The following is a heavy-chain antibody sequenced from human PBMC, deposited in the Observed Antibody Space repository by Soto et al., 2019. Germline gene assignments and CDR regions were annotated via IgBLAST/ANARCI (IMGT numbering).Heavy chain of an antibody. J-gene: IGHJ6*02. D-gene: IGHD5-18*01. V-gene: IGHV3-74*01. CDR1: GFTFSTYW. CDR2: INSDGSSR. CDR3: ARDLQGTAMVKGIVGYYYGMDV. Sequence: EVQLVESGGGLVQPGGSLRLACADSGFTFSTYWMHWVRQAPGKGLVWVSRINSDGSSRSYADSVKGRFTMSRDNAKNTLYLQMNSLRVEDTAVYYCARDLQGTAMVKGIVGYYYGMDVWGQGTTVTVSS.